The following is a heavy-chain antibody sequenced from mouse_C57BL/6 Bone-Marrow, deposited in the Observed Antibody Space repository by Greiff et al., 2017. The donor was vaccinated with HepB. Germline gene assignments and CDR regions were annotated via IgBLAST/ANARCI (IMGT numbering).Heavy chain of an antibody. CDR2: FYPGSGSI. CDR1: GYTFTEYT. V-gene: IGHV1-62-2*01. CDR3: VRHEETGSSGATFAY. Sequence: VQLQQSGAELVKPGASVKLSCKASGYTFTEYTIHWVKQRSGQGLEWIGWFYPGSGSIKYNEKFKDKATFTADKSSSTVYMELSRWTSEDSAVYFCVRHEETGSSGATFAYWGQGTLFTVSA. J-gene: IGHJ3*01. D-gene: IGHD3-2*02.